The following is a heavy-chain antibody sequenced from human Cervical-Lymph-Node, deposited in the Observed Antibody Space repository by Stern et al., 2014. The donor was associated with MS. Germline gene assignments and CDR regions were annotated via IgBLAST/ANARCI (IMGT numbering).Heavy chain of an antibody. Sequence: EVQLVESGGGLVQPGRSLRLSCRVSGFTFDDYAMHWVRQAPRKGLEWVSGISWNGGSIGYADSVKGRFTISRDNAKNSLHLQMNSLRTEETALYYCAKGLAVEYYHHGMDVWGQGTTVTVSS. CDR1: GFTFDDYA. J-gene: IGHJ6*02. D-gene: IGHD6-19*01. V-gene: IGHV3-9*01. CDR3: AKGLAVEYYHHGMDV. CDR2: ISWNGGSI.